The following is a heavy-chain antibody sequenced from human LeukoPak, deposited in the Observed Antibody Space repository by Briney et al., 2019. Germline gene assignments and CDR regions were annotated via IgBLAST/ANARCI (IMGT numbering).Heavy chain of an antibody. J-gene: IGHJ6*02. CDR1: GYTFTSYG. CDR3: ARDFEYSSSYYYYYGMDV. Sequence: GVSVKVSCKASGYTFTSYGISWVRQAPGQGLEWMGWISAYNGNTNYAQKLQGRVTMTTDTSTSTAYMELRSLRSDDTAVYYCARDFEYSSSYYYYYGMDVWGQGTTVTVSS. D-gene: IGHD6-6*01. CDR2: ISAYNGNT. V-gene: IGHV1-18*01.